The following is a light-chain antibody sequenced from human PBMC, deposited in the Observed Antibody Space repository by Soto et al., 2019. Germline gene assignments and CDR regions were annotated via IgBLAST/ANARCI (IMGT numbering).Light chain of an antibody. J-gene: IGLJ2*01. V-gene: IGLV1-44*01. CDR2: SND. Sequence: QSVLTQPPSVSGAPGETVTISCSGSSPNIGSNAVNWYQQVPATAPKLLIYSNDQRPSGVPDRFSASKSGTSASLAISGLQSEAEADYSFETWDDSLNGPVFGGGTKLTVL. CDR3: ETWDDSLNGPV. CDR1: SPNIGSNA.